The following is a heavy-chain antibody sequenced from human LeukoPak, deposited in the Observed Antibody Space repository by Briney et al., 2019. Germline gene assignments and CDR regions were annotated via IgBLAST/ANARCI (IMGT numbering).Heavy chain of an antibody. CDR1: GFSYW. Sequence: GGSLRLSCAASGFSYWMHWVRQAPGKGLVWVSRINNDGTSRIYADSVKGRFTISRDNAKNTLYLQMNSLRDEDSALYYCTRDCPVAGTYYFDYWGQGTLVTVSS. V-gene: IGHV3-74*01. CDR2: INNDGTSR. CDR3: TRDCPVAGTYYFDY. D-gene: IGHD6-19*01. J-gene: IGHJ4*02.